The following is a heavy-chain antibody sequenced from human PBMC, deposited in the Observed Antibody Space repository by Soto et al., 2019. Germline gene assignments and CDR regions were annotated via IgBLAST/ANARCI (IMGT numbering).Heavy chain of an antibody. Sequence: HLVQSGPEVKQPGASVTVSCKTSGDTFTNFGLSWVRQAPGQGLEWMGWIATYNSNRNYAQKFQGRLTLTTDTSTSTAYRKLKSLGYDDTAVYYYASVLRGAVNWFNPWGKGTLLPVSS. V-gene: IGHV1-18*01. D-gene: IGHD3-10*01. CDR3: ASVLRGAVNWFNP. CDR2: IATYNSNR. J-gene: IGHJ5*02. CDR1: GDTFTNFG.